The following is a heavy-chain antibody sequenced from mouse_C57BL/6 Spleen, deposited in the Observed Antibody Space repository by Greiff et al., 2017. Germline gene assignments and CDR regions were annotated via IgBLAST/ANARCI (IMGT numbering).Heavy chain of an antibody. CDR2: IDPEDGDT. CDR3: TLYYYGSSYGDCYFDY. V-gene: IGHV14-1*01. CDR1: GFNIKDYY. D-gene: IGHD1-1*01. Sequence: EVQLQQSGAELVRPGASVKLSCTASGFNIKDYYMHWVKQRPEQGLEWIGRIDPEDGDTEYAPKFQGKATMTADTSSNTAYLQLSSLTSEDTAVDYCTLYYYGSSYGDCYFDYWGQGTTLTVSS. J-gene: IGHJ2*01.